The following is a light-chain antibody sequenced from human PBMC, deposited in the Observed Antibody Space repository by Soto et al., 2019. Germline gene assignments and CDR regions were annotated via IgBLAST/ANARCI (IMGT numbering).Light chain of an antibody. CDR2: ATS. V-gene: IGKV3-20*01. CDR3: QQYGNTRWT. Sequence: EILLTQSPYTLSLSPGERATLSCRASQSVSSSYLAWYQQTPGKAPRLLIYATSNRATGIPARFSGSGSGTDFTLTISRLQPEDFAVYYCQQYGNTRWTFGQGTKV. CDR1: QSVSSSY. J-gene: IGKJ1*01.